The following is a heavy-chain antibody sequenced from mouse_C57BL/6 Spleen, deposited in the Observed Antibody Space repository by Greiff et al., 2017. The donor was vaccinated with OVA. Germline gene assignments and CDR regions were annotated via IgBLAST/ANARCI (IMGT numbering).Heavy chain of an antibody. V-gene: IGHV1-50*01. CDR2: IDPSDSYT. CDR3: ARGDSTYYYAMDY. D-gene: IGHD5-1*01. CDR1: GYTFTSYW. Sequence: QVQLQQPGAELVKPGASVKLSCKASGYTFTSYWMQWVKQRPGQGLEWIGEIDPSDSYTNYNQKLKGKVTLTVDTSSSTAYMQLSSLTSEDSAVYYCARGDSTYYYAMDYWGQGTSVTVSS. J-gene: IGHJ4*01.